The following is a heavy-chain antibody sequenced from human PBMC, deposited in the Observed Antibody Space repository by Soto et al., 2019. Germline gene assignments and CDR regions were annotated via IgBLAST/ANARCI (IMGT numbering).Heavy chain of an antibody. CDR3: ARGIATGQLDP. Sequence: ASVKATSKASGYTFTRYSMNWVRQAPGQRLELMGWINPDNGNKKSSQKFQDRVIITRDTSASTAYMDLSSLRSEDTAVYYCARGIATGQLDPWGQGTLVTVSS. CDR2: INPDNGNK. CDR1: GYTFTRYS. D-gene: IGHD2-15*01. V-gene: IGHV1-3*01. J-gene: IGHJ5*02.